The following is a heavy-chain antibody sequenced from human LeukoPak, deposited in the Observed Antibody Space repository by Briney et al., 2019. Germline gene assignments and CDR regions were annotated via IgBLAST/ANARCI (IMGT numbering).Heavy chain of an antibody. CDR3: ARGVGIVPAASDWFDP. J-gene: IGHJ5*02. Sequence: GGSLRLSCAASGFTFSNYAMSWVRQAPGKGLEWVSAISGSGGRTFYADSVKGRFTISRDNSKNTLYLQMNSLRAEDTAVYYCARGVGIVPAASDWFDPWGQGTLVTVSS. D-gene: IGHD2-2*01. CDR1: GFTFSNYA. CDR2: ISGSGGRT. V-gene: IGHV3-23*01.